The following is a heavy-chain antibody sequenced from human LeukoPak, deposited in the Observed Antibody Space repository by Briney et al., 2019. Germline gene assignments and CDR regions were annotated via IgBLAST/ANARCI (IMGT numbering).Heavy chain of an antibody. V-gene: IGHV3-23*01. J-gene: IGHJ2*01. CDR3: ARELVSLGTGYFDL. CDR2: ITGSSTWT. Sequence: GGSLRLSCEASGFTFGTYGMTWVRQAPGKGLEWVSGITGSSTWTYYADSVRGRFTISRDNSKNTLHLQMNNLTADDTAIYYCARELVSLGTGYFDLWGRGTLDTVSS. CDR1: GFTFGTYG. D-gene: IGHD7-27*01.